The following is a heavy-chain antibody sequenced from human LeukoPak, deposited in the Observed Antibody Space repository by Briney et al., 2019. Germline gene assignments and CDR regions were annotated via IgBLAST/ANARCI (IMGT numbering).Heavy chain of an antibody. CDR2: INPDSGGT. CDR3: ARDLRQMFDYFDY. D-gene: IGHD3-10*02. CDR1: GYTFTGYY. Sequence: ASVKVSCKASGYTFTGYYMHWVRQAPGQGLEWMGWINPDSGGTNYAKKFQGRVTMTRDTSISTAYMELSRLRSDDTAVYYCARDLRQMFDYFDYWGQGTLVTVSS. V-gene: IGHV1-2*02. J-gene: IGHJ4*02.